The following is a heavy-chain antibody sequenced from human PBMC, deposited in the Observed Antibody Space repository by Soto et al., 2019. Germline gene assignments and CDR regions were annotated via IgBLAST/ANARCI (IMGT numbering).Heavy chain of an antibody. CDR3: ARAYCGGDCYSYVDAFDI. V-gene: IGHV1-18*04. CDR2: ISAYNGNT. CDR1: GYTFTSYV. J-gene: IGHJ3*02. D-gene: IGHD2-21*02. Sequence: ASVKVSCKASGYTFTSYVISWVRQAPGQGLEWMGWISAYNGNTNYAQKLQGRVTMTTDTSTSTAYMELRSLRSDDTAVYYCARAYCGGDCYSYVDAFDIWGQGTMVTVSS.